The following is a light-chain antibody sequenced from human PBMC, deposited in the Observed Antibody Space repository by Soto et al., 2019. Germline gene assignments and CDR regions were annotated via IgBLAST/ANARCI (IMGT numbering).Light chain of an antibody. J-gene: IGKJ5*01. CDR3: QQRSNWQIT. Sequence: EIVLTQSPATLSLSPGERATLSSRASQSVSSYLAWYQQKPGQAPRILIYDASNRATVIPARFSGSGSGTDFTLTISSLEPEDFAVYYCQQRSNWQITFGQGTRLEIK. V-gene: IGKV3-11*01. CDR2: DAS. CDR1: QSVSSY.